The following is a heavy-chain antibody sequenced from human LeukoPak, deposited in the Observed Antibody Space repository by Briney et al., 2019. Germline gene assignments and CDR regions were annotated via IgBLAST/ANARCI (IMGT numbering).Heavy chain of an antibody. Sequence: SETLSLTCTVSGDSISGSYWTWVRQPPGRGLEWIGQIHYSGRADYNPSLKRRITISVDTSKNQMSLTLTSVTAADTAIYYCVKFGVDYDTGVWGQGTTVTVSS. CDR3: VKFGVDYDTGV. D-gene: IGHD3-16*01. J-gene: IGHJ6*02. V-gene: IGHV4-59*01. CDR2: IHYSGRA. CDR1: GDSISGSY.